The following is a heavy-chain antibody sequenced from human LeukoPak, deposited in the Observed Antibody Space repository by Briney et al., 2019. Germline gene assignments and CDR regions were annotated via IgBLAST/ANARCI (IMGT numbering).Heavy chain of an antibody. J-gene: IGHJ6*02. D-gene: IGHD6-19*01. Sequence: ASVKVSCKASGYTFTSYGISWVRQAPGQGLEWMGWISAYNGNTNYAQKLQGRVTMTTDTSTSTAYMELRSLRSDDPAVYCCARDRGCDSSGWYYFYCMDVWGQGTTVTVSS. CDR1: GYTFTSYG. CDR3: ARDRGCDSSGWYYFYCMDV. V-gene: IGHV1-18*01. CDR2: ISAYNGNT.